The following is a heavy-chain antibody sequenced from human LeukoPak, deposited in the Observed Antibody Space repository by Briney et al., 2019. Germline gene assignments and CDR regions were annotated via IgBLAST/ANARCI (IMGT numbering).Heavy chain of an antibody. CDR3: ARDYDILTGYFRGGFDY. V-gene: IGHV3-30*14. J-gene: IGHJ4*02. D-gene: IGHD3-9*01. CDR2: ISSDGSDK. CDR1: GFTFSYYA. Sequence: GRSLRLSCAASGFTFSYYAMHWVREAPGKGLEWVAFISSDGSDKYYADSVKGGFTISRDNAKKSLYLQMNSLRAEDTAVYYCARDYDILTGYFRGGFDYWCQGTLVTVSS.